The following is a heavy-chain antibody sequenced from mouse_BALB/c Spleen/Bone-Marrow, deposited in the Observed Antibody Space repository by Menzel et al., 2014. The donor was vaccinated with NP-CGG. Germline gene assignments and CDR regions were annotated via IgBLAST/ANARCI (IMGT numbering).Heavy chain of an antibody. J-gene: IGHJ2*01. CDR3: ARDYYVSSYDY. V-gene: IGHV1-82*01. CDR2: IYPGDGDT. CDR1: GYAFSSSW. Sequence: QVQLQQSGPELVKPGASVKISCKASGYAFSSSWMNRVKQRPGQGLEWIGRIYPGDGDTNYNGKFKGKATLTADKSSSTVYMQLSSLTSVDSTVYFCARDYYVSSYDYWGQGTTLTVSS. D-gene: IGHD1-1*01.